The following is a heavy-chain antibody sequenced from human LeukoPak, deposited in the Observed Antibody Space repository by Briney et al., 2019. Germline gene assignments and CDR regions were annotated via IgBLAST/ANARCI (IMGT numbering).Heavy chain of an antibody. J-gene: IGHJ4*02. CDR1: GGSISYYY. V-gene: IGHV4-59*01. CDR2: IYYNGST. D-gene: IGHD2-15*01. CDR3: ARKGGHFDY. Sequence: SETLSLTCTASGGSISYYYWSWIRQSPGKGLEWIGYIYYNGSTNYNPSLKGRVTISADMSKNQFSLKVTSVTAADTAIYYCARKGGHFDYWGQGTLVTVSS.